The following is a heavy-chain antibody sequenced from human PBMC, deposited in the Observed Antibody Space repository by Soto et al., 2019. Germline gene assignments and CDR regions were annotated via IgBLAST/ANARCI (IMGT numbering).Heavy chain of an antibody. CDR3: AREGRIAVAGTGWFDP. J-gene: IGHJ5*02. CDR2: ISTYIGDR. CDR1: GYTFTNYG. V-gene: IGHV1-18*01. D-gene: IGHD6-19*01. Sequence: ASVKVSCKASGYTFTNYGISWVRQAPGQGLEWMGWISTYIGDRNYAQNVQGRLTITTDTSTTTAYVELSSLRSEDTAVYYCAREGRIAVAGTGWFDPWGQGTLVTVSS.